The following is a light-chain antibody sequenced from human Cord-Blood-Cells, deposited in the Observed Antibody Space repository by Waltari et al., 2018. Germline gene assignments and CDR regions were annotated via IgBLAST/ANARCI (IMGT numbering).Light chain of an antibody. CDR2: YFN. CDR1: SSDVGGYNC. J-gene: IGLJ3*02. Sequence: QSALTQPASASWSAGQSISILCTGTSSDVGGYNCVTWYQQHPGKAPKHMIYYFNNRPQGVSNRLSGSKSGLTASLTISGLQAEDEADYYCSSYTSSSTWVFGGGTKLSV. V-gene: IGLV2-14*01. CDR3: SSYTSSSTWV.